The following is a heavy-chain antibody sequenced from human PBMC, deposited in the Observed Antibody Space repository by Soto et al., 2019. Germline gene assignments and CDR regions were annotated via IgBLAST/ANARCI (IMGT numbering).Heavy chain of an antibody. CDR3: ARHARQLPYYFDY. J-gene: IGHJ4*02. Sequence: EVQLVQSGAAMKKPGESLKISCKGSGYSFTNSWIGWVRQMPGKGLQWMGIIYPGDSDTRYSPSFQGQVTISVDKSISTAYLQWSSLKASDTAMYYCARHARQLPYYFDYWGQGTLVTVSS. CDR2: IYPGDSDT. CDR1: GYSFTNSW. V-gene: IGHV5-51*01.